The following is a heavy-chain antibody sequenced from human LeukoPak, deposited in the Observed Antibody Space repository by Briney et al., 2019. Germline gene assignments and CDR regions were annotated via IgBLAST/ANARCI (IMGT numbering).Heavy chain of an antibody. D-gene: IGHD1-14*01. Sequence: ASAKVSCKASGYTFTSYGISWVRQAPGQGLEWMGWISASNGDTDYPQNLQGRVTMTTDTYTSTAYMELRSLTSDDTAIYYCARESHITREDYWGQGTLVTVSS. V-gene: IGHV1-18*01. CDR1: GYTFTSYG. CDR3: ARESHITREDY. J-gene: IGHJ4*02. CDR2: ISASNGDT.